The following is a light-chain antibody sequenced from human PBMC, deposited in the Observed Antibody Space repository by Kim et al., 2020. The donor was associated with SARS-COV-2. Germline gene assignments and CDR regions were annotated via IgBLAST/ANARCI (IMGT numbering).Light chain of an antibody. CDR2: EVN. J-gene: IGLJ3*02. CDR3: CTYTGNYVWV. CDR1: SSDVGGYNF. Sequence: QSALTQPRSVSGSPGQSVTISCTGTSSDVGGYNFVSWYQQYPGKAPKLMMYEVNKRPSGVPDRFSGSKSGNTASLTISGLQAEDEAEYYCCTYTGNYVWVFGGGTKVTVL. V-gene: IGLV2-11*01.